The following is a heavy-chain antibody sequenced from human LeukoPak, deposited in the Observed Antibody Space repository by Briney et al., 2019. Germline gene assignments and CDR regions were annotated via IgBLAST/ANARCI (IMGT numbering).Heavy chain of an antibody. D-gene: IGHD3-22*01. CDR1: GFTFSGYS. CDR2: ISSSSTI. CDR3: ARDLRLEGYYDSSGYSILDY. J-gene: IGHJ4*02. Sequence: GGSLRLSCAASGFTFSGYSMNWVRQAPGKGLEWVSYISSSSTIYYADSVKGRFTISRDNAKNSLYLQMNSLRAEDTAVYYCARDLRLEGYYDSSGYSILDYWGQGTLVTVSS. V-gene: IGHV3-48*01.